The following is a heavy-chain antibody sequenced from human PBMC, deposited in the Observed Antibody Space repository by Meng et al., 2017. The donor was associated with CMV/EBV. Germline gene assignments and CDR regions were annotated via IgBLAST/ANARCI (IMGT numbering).Heavy chain of an antibody. CDR1: GGSISSSSYY. J-gene: IGHJ4*02. CDR3: ARAVGGSGWYYFDY. CDR2: IYYSGST. D-gene: IGHD6-19*01. V-gene: IGHV4-39*07. Sequence: SETLSLTCTVSGGSISSSSYYWGWIRQPPGKGLEWIGSIYYSGSTYYNPSLKSRVTISVDTSKNQFSPKLSSVTAADTAVYYCARAVGGSGWYYFDYWGQGTLVTVSS.